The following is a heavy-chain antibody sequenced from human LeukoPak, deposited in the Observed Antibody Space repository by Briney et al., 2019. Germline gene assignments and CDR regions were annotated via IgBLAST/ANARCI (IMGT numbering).Heavy chain of an antibody. CDR3: AGKNYDSSGYYNRGFFEY. D-gene: IGHD3-22*01. V-gene: IGHV3-33*07. CDR1: GFTFRSFG. Sequence: GGPLSLFCAASGFTFRSFGVLGVRQARAKGVEGVAVFWYYGTHKFYADAVKGRFTNSRDNSKNTLHLQMNSLRADDTAVYYCAGKNYDSSGYYNRGFFEYWGQGTLVTVSS. CDR2: FWYYGTHK. J-gene: IGHJ4*02.